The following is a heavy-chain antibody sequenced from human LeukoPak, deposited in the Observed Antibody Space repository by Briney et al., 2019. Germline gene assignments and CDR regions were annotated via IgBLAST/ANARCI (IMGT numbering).Heavy chain of an antibody. D-gene: IGHD5-18*01. Sequence: ESGPTLVNPTQTLTLTCTFSGFSLSTNGVGVGWIRQPPGKALEWHALIYWNDDRRYSPSLKSRLTITKDTSKNHVVLTVPNVDPVDTATYYCAHSRYNYGYLFDYWGQGTLVTVSS. V-gene: IGHV2-5*01. J-gene: IGHJ4*02. CDR3: AHSRYNYGYLFDY. CDR1: GFSLSTNGVG. CDR2: IYWNDDR.